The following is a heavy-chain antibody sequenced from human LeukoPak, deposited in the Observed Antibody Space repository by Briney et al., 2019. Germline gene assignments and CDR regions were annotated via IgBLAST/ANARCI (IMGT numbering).Heavy chain of an antibody. D-gene: IGHD6-13*01. CDR1: GGSFSGYY. Sequence: PSETLSLTCAVYGGSFSGYYWSWIRQPPGKGLEWIGYIYYSGTTNYNPSLKSRVTMSVDTSKNQFSLKLSSVTAADTAVYYCARDVTAAFDYWGQGTLVTVSS. V-gene: IGHV4-59*12. J-gene: IGHJ4*02. CDR3: ARDVTAAFDY. CDR2: IYYSGTT.